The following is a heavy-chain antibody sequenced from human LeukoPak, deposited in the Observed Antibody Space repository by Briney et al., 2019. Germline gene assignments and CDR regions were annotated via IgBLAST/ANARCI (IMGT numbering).Heavy chain of an antibody. CDR1: GFTFSSYG. Sequence: PGGSLRLSCAASGFTFSSYGMNWVRQAPGKGLEWVSYISSSGSTIYYADSVKGRFTISRDNAKNSLYLQMNSLRAEDTAVYYCASTPPGSGGNEDRWGQGTLVTVSS. J-gene: IGHJ5*02. CDR3: ASTPPGSGGNEDR. CDR2: ISSSGSTI. V-gene: IGHV3-48*04. D-gene: IGHD3-10*01.